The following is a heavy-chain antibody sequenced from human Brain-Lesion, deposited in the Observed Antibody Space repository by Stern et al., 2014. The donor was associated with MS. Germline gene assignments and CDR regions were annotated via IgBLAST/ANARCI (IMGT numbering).Heavy chain of an antibody. D-gene: IGHD2-15*01. Sequence: QLQLQESGPGLVKPSETLSLTCTVAGGSVSSTSYAYSGNTYYSPSLKSRLTISLDTSKNQFSLQLRSVTAADTAVYYCAGEEDIRYCSGGSCTGNWFDPWGQGTLVTVSS. CDR3: AGEEDIRYCSGGSCTGNWFDP. CDR2: YSGNT. V-gene: IGHV4-39*01. CDR1: GGSVSSTSYA. J-gene: IGHJ5*02.